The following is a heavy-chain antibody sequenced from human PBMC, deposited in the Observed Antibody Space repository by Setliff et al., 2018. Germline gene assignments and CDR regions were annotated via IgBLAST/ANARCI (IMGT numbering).Heavy chain of an antibody. CDR1: GYTFISYR. CDR3: ARDAPYTNTWRYFDH. D-gene: IGHD6-13*01. V-gene: IGHV1-18*01. CDR2: ISTNNGKT. J-gene: IGHJ4*02. Sequence: ASVKVSCKASGYTFISYRISWLRQAPGQGFEWMGWISTNNGKTEYSQKVQGRVTMTTDRSTSTIYMELRSLRSDDTAMYYCARDAPYTNTWRYFDHWGQGTLVTVSS.